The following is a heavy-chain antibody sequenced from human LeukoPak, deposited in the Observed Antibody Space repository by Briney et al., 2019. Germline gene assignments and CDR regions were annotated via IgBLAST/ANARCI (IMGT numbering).Heavy chain of an antibody. D-gene: IGHD3-22*01. CDR1: GYTFTSYG. J-gene: IGHJ5*02. V-gene: IGHV1-18*01. CDR3: ARMRSETHYDSSGYYYESWFDP. CDR2: ISAYNGNT. Sequence: ASVTVSCRASGYTFTSYGISWVRQAPGQGLEWMGWISAYNGNTNYAQKLQGRVTMTTETSTSTAYMELRSLRSDDTAVYYCARMRSETHYDSSGYYYESWFDPWGQGTLVTVSS.